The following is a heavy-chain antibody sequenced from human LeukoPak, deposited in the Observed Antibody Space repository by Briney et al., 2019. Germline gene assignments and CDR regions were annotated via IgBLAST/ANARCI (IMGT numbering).Heavy chain of an antibody. CDR3: ARDGYGNNYIDL. J-gene: IGHJ6*03. V-gene: IGHV3-53*01. CDR1: GFTVSSNL. Sequence: PGGCLRLSCAASGFTVSSNLMSWVGQAPRKGVEWVSVIYSGGTTYYADSVRGRFPIPRDNSKNTLYLQMHSLRAEDTAVYYCARDGYGNNYIDLWAKGTTLSVSS. CDR2: IYSGGTT. D-gene: IGHD1/OR15-1a*01.